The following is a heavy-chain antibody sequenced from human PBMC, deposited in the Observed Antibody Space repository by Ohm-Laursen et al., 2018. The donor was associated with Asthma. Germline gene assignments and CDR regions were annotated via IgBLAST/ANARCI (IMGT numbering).Heavy chain of an antibody. CDR3: ARGAFYYESTGYYFFDH. CDR2: INYSGLT. D-gene: IGHD3-22*01. V-gene: IGHV4-31*03. J-gene: IGHJ4*02. Sequence: TLSLTCTVSGGSISSGNDYWSWIRQRPGKGLEWIGYINYSGLTYSNPSLRSRVTVSVDTSKNQFSLNLTSVTAADTAVYYCARGAFYYESTGYYFFDHWGQGALVTVSS. CDR1: GGSISSGNDY.